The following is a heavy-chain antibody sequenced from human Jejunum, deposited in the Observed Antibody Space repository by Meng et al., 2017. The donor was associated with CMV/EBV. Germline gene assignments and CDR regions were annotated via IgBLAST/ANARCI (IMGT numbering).Heavy chain of an antibody. CDR3: ARDRKHYGERGWFDP. CDR2: IYYSGST. V-gene: IGHV4-34*01. Sequence: QVQLQQWGAGLLKPSETLSLTCGVYGGSFSGYYWSWIRQPPGKGLEWIGYIYYSGSTYSNASLKSRVTISIDRSKNQFSLKLSSVTAADTAVYYCARDRKHYGERGWFDPWGQGTMVTVS. D-gene: IGHD4-17*01. CDR1: GGSFSGYY. J-gene: IGHJ5*02.